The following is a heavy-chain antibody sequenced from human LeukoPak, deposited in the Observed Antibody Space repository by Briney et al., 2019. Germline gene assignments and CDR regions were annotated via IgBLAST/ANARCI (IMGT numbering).Heavy chain of an antibody. CDR3: ARRGSYYWFDP. CDR1: GYSFTTHW. D-gene: IGHD1-26*01. Sequence: GESLKISCKVSGYSFTTHWIGWVRQMPGKGLEWMGIIHPINSETRHSPSFEGQVTISADTSISTVFLQWNSLKSSDTAMYYCARRGSYYWFDPWGQGTLVTVSS. CDR2: IHPINSET. V-gene: IGHV5-51*01. J-gene: IGHJ5*02.